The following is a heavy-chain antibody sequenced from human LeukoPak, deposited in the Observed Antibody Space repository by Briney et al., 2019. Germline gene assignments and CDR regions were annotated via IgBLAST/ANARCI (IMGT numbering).Heavy chain of an antibody. CDR2: ISGSGGST. CDR3: AKDRSGSLELSAFDI. D-gene: IGHD1-26*01. Sequence: GGSLRLSCAASGFTFSSYAMSWVRQAPGEGLEWVSAISGSGGSTYYADSVKGRFTISRDNSKNTLYLQMNSLRAEDTAVYYCAKDRSGSLELSAFDIWGQGTMVTVSS. V-gene: IGHV3-23*01. J-gene: IGHJ3*02. CDR1: GFTFSSYA.